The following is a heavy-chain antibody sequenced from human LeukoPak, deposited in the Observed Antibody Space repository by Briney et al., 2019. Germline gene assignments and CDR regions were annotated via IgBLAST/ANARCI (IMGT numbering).Heavy chain of an antibody. CDR1: GFDFSDYY. J-gene: IGHJ5*01. V-gene: IGHV3-11*01. Sequence: GGSLRLSCAASGFDFSDYYMTWVRQTPSKGQEWVAYTLPSGTTTYYADSVKGRFTISRDNAKNSLFLQTNSLRAEDTALYYCARGYCGGDRCYPVFESWGQGTLVTVSS. CDR2: TLPSGTTT. D-gene: IGHD2-15*01. CDR3: ARGYCGGDRCYPVFES.